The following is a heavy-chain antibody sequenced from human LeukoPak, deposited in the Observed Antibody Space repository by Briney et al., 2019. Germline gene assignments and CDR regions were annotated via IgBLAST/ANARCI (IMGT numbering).Heavy chain of an antibody. CDR3: ARVEMATTYFDY. CDR1: GGSISSYY. CDR2: IYYSGGT. Sequence: SETLSLTCTVSGGSISSYYWSWIRQPPGKGLEWIGYIYYSGGTNYNPSLKSRVTISVDTSKNQFSLKLSSVTAADTAVYYCARVEMATTYFDYWGQGTLVTVSS. D-gene: IGHD5-24*01. V-gene: IGHV4-59*01. J-gene: IGHJ4*02.